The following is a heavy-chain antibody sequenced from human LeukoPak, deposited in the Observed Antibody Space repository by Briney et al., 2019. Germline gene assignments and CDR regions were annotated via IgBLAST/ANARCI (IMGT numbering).Heavy chain of an antibody. D-gene: IGHD3-3*01. CDR3: AKEGGFWSGYSNWFDP. CDR1: GFTFSDYS. Sequence: PGGSLRLSCAASGFTFSDYSMNWVRQAPGKGLEWVSSISSSSSYMKYAESVRGRFTISRDNAKNSLYLHMSSLRAEDTAVYYCAKEGGFWSGYSNWFDPWGQGTLVTVSS. V-gene: IGHV3-21*04. J-gene: IGHJ5*02. CDR2: ISSSSSYM.